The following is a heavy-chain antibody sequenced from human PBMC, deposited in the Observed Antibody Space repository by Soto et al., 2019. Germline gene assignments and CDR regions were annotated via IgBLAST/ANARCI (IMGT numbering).Heavy chain of an antibody. J-gene: IGHJ5*02. D-gene: IGHD6-13*01. Sequence: QVQLVQSGAEVKKPGASVKVSCKASGYTFTSYDINWVRQATGQGLEWMGWMNPNSGNTGYAQKFQGRVTMTKNTSIRTAYMELSSLRSEDTAVYYCARGGIIAAPRWFDPWGQGTLVTVSS. V-gene: IGHV1-8*01. CDR1: GYTFTSYD. CDR3: ARGGIIAAPRWFDP. CDR2: MNPNSGNT.